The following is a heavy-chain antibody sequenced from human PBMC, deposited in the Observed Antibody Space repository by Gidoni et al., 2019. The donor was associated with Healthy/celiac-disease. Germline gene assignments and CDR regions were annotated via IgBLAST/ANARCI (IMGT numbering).Heavy chain of an antibody. D-gene: IGHD6-19*01. CDR1: GFSLSNARMG. Sequence: QVTLKESGPVLVKPTETLTLTCTVSGFSLSNARMGVSWIRQPPGKALEWLAHIFSNDEKSYSTSLKSRLTISKDTSKSQVVLTMTNMDPVDTATYYCARNRRDSIAVPIDYWGQGTLVTVSS. V-gene: IGHV2-26*01. CDR2: IFSNDEK. J-gene: IGHJ4*02. CDR3: ARNRRDSIAVPIDY.